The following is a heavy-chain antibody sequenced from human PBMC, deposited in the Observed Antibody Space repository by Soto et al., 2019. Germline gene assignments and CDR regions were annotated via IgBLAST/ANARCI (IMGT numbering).Heavy chain of an antibody. Sequence: QVQLVQSGAEVKQPGASVKVSCKASGYTFTSYYMHWVRQAPGQGLEWMGIINPSGGSTTYAQKFQDRVSMTSDTSTSTVYIYLSSLRSDDTAVYYCARVPSRSKTAAWLFSHDAFDMWGQGTKVSVSS. CDR1: GYTFTSYY. CDR2: INPSGGST. V-gene: IGHV1-46*01. D-gene: IGHD3-22*01. CDR3: ARVPSRSKTAAWLFSHDAFDM. J-gene: IGHJ3*02.